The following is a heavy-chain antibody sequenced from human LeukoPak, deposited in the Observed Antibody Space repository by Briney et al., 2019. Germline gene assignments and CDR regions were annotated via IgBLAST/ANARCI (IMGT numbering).Heavy chain of an antibody. D-gene: IGHD4-17*01. CDR2: INPNSGGT. J-gene: IGHJ4*02. Sequence: GASVKVSCKASGYTFTGYYMHWVRQAPGQGLEWMGRINPNSGGTNYAQKFQGRVTMTRDTSISTAYMELSRLRSDDTAAYYCARVDYGDPSTFDYWGQGTLVTVSS. CDR3: ARVDYGDPSTFDY. V-gene: IGHV1-2*06. CDR1: GYTFTGYY.